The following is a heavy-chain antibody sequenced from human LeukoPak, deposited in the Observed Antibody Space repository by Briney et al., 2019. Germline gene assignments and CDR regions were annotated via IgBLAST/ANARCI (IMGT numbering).Heavy chain of an antibody. D-gene: IGHD3-3*01. CDR3: ARSPITIFGSSVRFDP. J-gene: IGHJ5*02. CDR2: ISSSSSYM. Sequence: GGSLRLSCAASGFTFSSYSMNWVRQAPGKGLEWVSSISSSSSYMYYADSVKGRFTISRDNAKNSLYLQMNSLRAEDTAVYYCARSPITIFGSSVRFDPWGQGTLVTVSS. CDR1: GFTFSSYS. V-gene: IGHV3-21*01.